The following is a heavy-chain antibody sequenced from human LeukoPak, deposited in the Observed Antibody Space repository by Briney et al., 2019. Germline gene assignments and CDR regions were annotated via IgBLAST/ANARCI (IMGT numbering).Heavy chain of an antibody. Sequence: GGSLRLSCAASGFTFSSYAMSWVRQAPGKGLEWVSAISGSGGSTYYADSVKGRFTISRDNSKNTLYLQMNSLRAEDTAVYYCAKDLGLNYYGSGSSSARFDYWGQGTLVTVSS. J-gene: IGHJ4*02. CDR2: ISGSGGST. CDR3: AKDLGLNYYGSGSSSARFDY. D-gene: IGHD3-10*01. V-gene: IGHV3-23*01. CDR1: GFTFSSYA.